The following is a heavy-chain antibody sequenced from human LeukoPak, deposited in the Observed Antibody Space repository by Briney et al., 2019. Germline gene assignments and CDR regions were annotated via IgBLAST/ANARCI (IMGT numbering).Heavy chain of an antibody. CDR3: TTEVRAYFDY. J-gene: IGHJ4*01. CDR1: GFTFSDHY. Sequence: GGSLRLSCAASGFTFSDHYVDWVRQAPGKGLEWVGRIKRKSDGGTTEFAAPVKGRFTILRDDSKTTLYLQMNSLKTEDTGLYYCTTEVRAYFDYWGHGALVTVSS. CDR2: IKRKSDGGTT. V-gene: IGHV3-15*05.